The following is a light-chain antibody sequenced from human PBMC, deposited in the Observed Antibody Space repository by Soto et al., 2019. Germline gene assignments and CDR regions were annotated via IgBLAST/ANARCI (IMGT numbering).Light chain of an antibody. Sequence: QSVLTQPPSVSAAPGETVTISCSGTSSNIGRNYVSWYQQLPGSAPKLLIYENDRRPSGIPDRFSGSKSGTAATLDITGHQTGEEADYYCGAWDRGLKAGVFGGGTKLTVL. V-gene: IGLV1-51*02. CDR1: SSNIGRNY. CDR2: END. CDR3: GAWDRGLKAGV. J-gene: IGLJ3*02.